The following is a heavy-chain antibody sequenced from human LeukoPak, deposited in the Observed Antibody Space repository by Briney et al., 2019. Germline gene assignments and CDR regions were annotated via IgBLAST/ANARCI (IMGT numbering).Heavy chain of an antibody. CDR3: ARDTVLDNSYYYYGMDV. D-gene: IGHD2-8*02. J-gene: IGHJ6*02. V-gene: IGHV4-34*01. CDR1: GGSLSGYY. Sequence: PSETLSLTCAVYGGSLSGYYWSWIRQPPGKGLEWIGEINHSGSTNYNPSLKSRVTISVDTSKNQFSLKLSSVTAADTAVYYCARDTVLDNSYYYYGMDVWGQGTTVTVSS. CDR2: INHSGST.